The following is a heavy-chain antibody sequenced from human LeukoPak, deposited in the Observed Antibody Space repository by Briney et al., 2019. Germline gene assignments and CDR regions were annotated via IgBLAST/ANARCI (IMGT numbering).Heavy chain of an antibody. V-gene: IGHV1-2*02. CDR3: ARDGGLDC. J-gene: IGHJ4*02. CDR1: GYTFTAYY. CDR2: INVNSGDT. D-gene: IGHD3-16*01. Sequence: ASVTVSFKASGYTFTAYYIHWLRPAPGQGPEWMGWINVNSGDTNSAQKFQGRVTMTRDTSISTAYVEVTRLTSDDTAVYYCARDGGLDCWGQGTLVTVSS.